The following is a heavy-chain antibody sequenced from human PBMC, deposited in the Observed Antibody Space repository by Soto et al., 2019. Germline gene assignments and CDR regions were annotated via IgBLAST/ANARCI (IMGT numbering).Heavy chain of an antibody. CDR3: ARWGHPAVKAFDI. D-gene: IGHD3-16*01. CDR1: GASVNDYY. J-gene: IGHJ3*02. CDR2: IHYTGSR. Sequence: SETLSLTCTLSGASVNDYYWNWVRQPLGKGLEWIGFIHYTGSRIFNPSLQSRVTMSVDVSQNQFSLRLTSVTAADTAIYYCARWGHPAVKAFDIWVQGTAVT. V-gene: IGHV4-59*02.